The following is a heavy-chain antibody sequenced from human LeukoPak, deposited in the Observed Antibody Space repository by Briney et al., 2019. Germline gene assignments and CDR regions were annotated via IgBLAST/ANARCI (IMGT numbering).Heavy chain of an antibody. Sequence: SETLSLTYAVYGGSFSGYYWSWIRQPPGKGLEWIGEINHSGSTNYNPSLKSRVTISVDTSKNQFSLKLSSVTAADTAVYYCARGPYVWGSYRYSYDYWGQGTLVTVSS. D-gene: IGHD3-16*02. V-gene: IGHV4-34*01. CDR1: GGSFSGYY. J-gene: IGHJ4*02. CDR3: ARGPYVWGSYRYSYDY. CDR2: INHSGST.